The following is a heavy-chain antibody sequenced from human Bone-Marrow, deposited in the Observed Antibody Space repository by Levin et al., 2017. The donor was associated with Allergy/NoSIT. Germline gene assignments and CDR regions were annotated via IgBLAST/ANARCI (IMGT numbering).Heavy chain of an antibody. V-gene: IGHV3-33*01. Sequence: PPGGSLRLSCAASGFTFSSYGMHWVRQAPGKGPEWVTLISSDGSTKYYADSVKGRFSISRDTSKKTVYLQMSNLRVEDSAVYFCARGGYNTGWPPLGVWGQGTTVAVS. D-gene: IGHD6-19*01. J-gene: IGHJ6*02. CDR3: ARGGYNTGWPPLGV. CDR2: ISSDGSTK. CDR1: GFTFSSYG.